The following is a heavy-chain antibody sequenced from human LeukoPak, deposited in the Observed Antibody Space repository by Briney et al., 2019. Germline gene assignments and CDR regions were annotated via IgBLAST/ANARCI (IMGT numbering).Heavy chain of an antibody. CDR1: GGSISSGGYY. V-gene: IGHV4-31*03. J-gene: IGHJ5*02. Sequence: SETLSLTCTVPGGSISSGGYYWIWIPQHPGQGLEWIGYINYSGSTYYNPSLKSRVTISVDTSKNQFSLKLSSVTAADTAVYYCARVGSTMIVVDKVNWFDPWGQGTLVTVSS. D-gene: IGHD3-22*01. CDR3: ARVGSTMIVVDKVNWFDP. CDR2: INYSGST.